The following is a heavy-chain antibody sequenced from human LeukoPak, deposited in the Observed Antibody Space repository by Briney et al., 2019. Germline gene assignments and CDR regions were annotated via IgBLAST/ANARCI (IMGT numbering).Heavy chain of an antibody. CDR3: ARKWHGGFDI. CDR2: QSDTGYYR. CDR1: GFTFADYA. J-gene: IGHJ3*02. Sequence: GGSLRLSCIVSGFTFADYALSWVRQAPGKGLEWVSDQSDTGYYRNYAESAKGRFTISRDNSKNTLWLQMNSLRAEDTALYYCARKWHGGFDIWSQGTMVTVSS. D-gene: IGHD2-8*01. V-gene: IGHV3-23*01.